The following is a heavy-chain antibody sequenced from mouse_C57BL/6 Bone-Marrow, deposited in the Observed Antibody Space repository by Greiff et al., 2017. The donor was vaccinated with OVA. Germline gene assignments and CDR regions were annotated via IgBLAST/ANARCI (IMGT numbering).Heavy chain of an antibody. CDR3: ARIGSTGTQAY. CDR2: IYPRSGNT. V-gene: IGHV1-81*01. D-gene: IGHD4-1*01. J-gene: IGHJ3*01. Sequence: VQLQQSGAELARPGASVKLSCKASGYTFTSYGISWVKQRTGQGLEWIGEIYPRSGNTYYNEKFKGKATLTADKSSSTAYMELRSLTSEDSAVYFCARIGSTGTQAYWGQGTLVTVSA. CDR1: GYTFTSYG.